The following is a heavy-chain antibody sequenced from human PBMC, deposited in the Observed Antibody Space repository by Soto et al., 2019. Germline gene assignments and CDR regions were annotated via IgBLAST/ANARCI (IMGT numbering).Heavy chain of an antibody. CDR2: ITGRSRTI. J-gene: IGHJ4*02. D-gene: IGHD1-26*01. Sequence: GGSLRLSCVTSGFTFHEYEMNWIRQAPGKGLEWVAYITGRSRTIHYADSVKGRFTISRDNAKKTLYLQMDRLRPEDTSLYYCVIGRECGFDYFHFKFWGRGTQVTVAS. CDR1: GFTFHEYE. CDR3: VIGRECGFDYFHFKF. V-gene: IGHV3-11*04.